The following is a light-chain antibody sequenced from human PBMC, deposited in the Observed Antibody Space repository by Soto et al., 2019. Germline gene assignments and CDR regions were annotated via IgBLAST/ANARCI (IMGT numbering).Light chain of an antibody. CDR2: EVS. CDR1: SSDVGGYNY. CDR3: SSYTSSSTLG. J-gene: IGLJ2*01. Sequence: QSALTQPASVSASPGQSITISCTGTSSDVGGYNYVSWYQQHPGKAPKLMIYEVSNRPSGVSNRFSGSKSGNTASLTISGLQAEDEADYYCSSYTSSSTLGFGGGTKLTVL. V-gene: IGLV2-14*01.